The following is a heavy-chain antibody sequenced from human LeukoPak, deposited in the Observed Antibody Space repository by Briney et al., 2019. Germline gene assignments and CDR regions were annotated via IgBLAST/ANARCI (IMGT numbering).Heavy chain of an antibody. J-gene: IGHJ4*02. CDR1: GFTFSNYA. D-gene: IGHD3-16*01. Sequence: GGSLRLSCVASGFTFSNYAVSWVRQAPGKRLDWVSTISGNSGSTYYADSVKGRFTISRDNSRNTLFLQMNSLGAEDTALYYCAKVRFGHLGSFDYWGQGTLVTVSS. V-gene: IGHV3-23*01. CDR3: AKVRFGHLGSFDY. CDR2: ISGNSGST.